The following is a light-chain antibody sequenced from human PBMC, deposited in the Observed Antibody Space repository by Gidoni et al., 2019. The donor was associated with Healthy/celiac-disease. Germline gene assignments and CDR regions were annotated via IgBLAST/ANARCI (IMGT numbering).Light chain of an antibody. CDR1: QSISSY. Sequence: DIQMTQSPSSLSASVGDRVTSTCRASQSISSYLNWYQQKPGKAPKLLIYAASSLQSGVPSRFSGSGSGIDFTLTISSLQPEDFATYYCQQSYSTPYTFGQXTKLEIK. V-gene: IGKV1-39*01. J-gene: IGKJ2*01. CDR2: AAS. CDR3: QQSYSTPYT.